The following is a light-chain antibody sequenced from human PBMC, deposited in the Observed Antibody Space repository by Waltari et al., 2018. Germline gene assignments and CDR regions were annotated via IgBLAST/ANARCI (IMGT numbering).Light chain of an antibody. V-gene: IGKV3-11*01. CDR2: DAS. CDR1: QNIGSY. Sequence: EIVLTQSPATLSLSPGERATLSCRASQNIGSYLAWYQQKPGQPPRVLIYDASTRATGIPARFSGSGSGSDVALTISSLEPDDCAVYYCQQRSNWPRTFGQGTKVEIK. CDR3: QQRSNWPRT. J-gene: IGKJ1*01.